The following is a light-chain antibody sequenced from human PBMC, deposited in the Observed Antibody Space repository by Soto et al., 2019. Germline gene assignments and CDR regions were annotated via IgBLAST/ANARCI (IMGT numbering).Light chain of an antibody. CDR3: MQGTHWPLT. J-gene: IGKJ5*01. CDR1: QSLVYSDGNTY. CDR2: KIS. Sequence: VMMTQSPLSLPVTLGQPASISCRSCQSLVYSDGNTYLNWFQQRPGQSPRRLIYKISNRDSGVPDRFSGSGSGTDFTLKISRVEAEDVGVYYCMQGTHWPLTFGQGTRLEIK. V-gene: IGKV2-30*01.